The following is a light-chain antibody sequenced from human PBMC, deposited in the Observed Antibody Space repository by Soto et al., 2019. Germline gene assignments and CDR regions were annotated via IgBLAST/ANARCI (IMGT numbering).Light chain of an antibody. CDR3: QQRSNWPT. CDR2: DAS. V-gene: IGKV3-11*01. J-gene: IGKJ4*01. CDR1: QSVSSY. Sequence: EIVLTQSPATLSLSPGERATLSCRASQSVSSYLAWYQQKHGQAPRLLIYDASNRATGIPARFSGSGSGTDFTLTISSLEPEDFAVYYCQQRSNWPTFGGGTKLEIK.